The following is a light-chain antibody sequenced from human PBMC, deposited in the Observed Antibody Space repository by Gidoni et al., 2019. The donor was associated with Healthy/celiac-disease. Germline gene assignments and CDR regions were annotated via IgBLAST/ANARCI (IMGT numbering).Light chain of an antibody. Sequence: IVFPQSPGTLSLSPGERATLSCRASQSVSSSYLAWYQQKPGQAPRLLIYGASSRDTGIPDRFSGSGSGTDFTLTISRLEPEDFAVYYCQQYGSSPLTFGGGTKVEIK. V-gene: IGKV3-20*01. CDR3: QQYGSSPLT. CDR2: GAS. CDR1: QSVSSSY. J-gene: IGKJ4*01.